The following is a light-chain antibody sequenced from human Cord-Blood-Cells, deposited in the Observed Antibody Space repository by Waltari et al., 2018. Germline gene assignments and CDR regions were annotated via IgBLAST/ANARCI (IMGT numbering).Light chain of an antibody. CDR3: QQSYSTT. CDR2: AAS. J-gene: IGKJ2*01. V-gene: IGKV1-39*01. Sequence: IQMTQSPSSLSASVGDRVTITCRASQSISSYLNLYQQKPGKAPKLLIYAASSLQSGVPSRFSGSGSGTDFTLTISSLQPEDFATYYCQQSYSTTFGQGTKLEIK. CDR1: QSISSY.